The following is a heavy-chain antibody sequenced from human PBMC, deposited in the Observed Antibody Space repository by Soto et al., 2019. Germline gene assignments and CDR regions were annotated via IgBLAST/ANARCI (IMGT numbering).Heavy chain of an antibody. CDR1: GFTFSSYA. CDR3: GRGVGYYDILSHYGMDV. CDR2: ISYDGSNK. J-gene: IGHJ6*02. V-gene: IGHV3-30-3*01. Sequence: QVQLVESGGGVVQPGRSLRLSCAASGFTFSSYAMHWVRQAPGKGLEWVAVISYDGSNKYYADSVKGRFTISRDNSKNTLYLQMNSLRAEDTAVYYCGRGVGYYDILSHYGMDVWGQGTTVTVSS. D-gene: IGHD3-9*01.